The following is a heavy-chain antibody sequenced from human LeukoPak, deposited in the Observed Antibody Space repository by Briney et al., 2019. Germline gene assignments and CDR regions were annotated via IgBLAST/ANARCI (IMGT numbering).Heavy chain of an antibody. CDR2: IDYSGNT. J-gene: IGHJ5*02. Sequence: PSETLSLTCTVSSGSISSNNHYWGWIRQPQGKGLEWIGSIDYSGNTDYSPSLKRRVTISVDTSKNQFSLKLSSVTAADTAVYYCARQGDSLLWFGEPNFDPWGQGTLVTVSS. V-gene: IGHV4-39*01. CDR1: SGSISSNNHY. CDR3: ARQGDSLLWFGEPNFDP. D-gene: IGHD3-10*01.